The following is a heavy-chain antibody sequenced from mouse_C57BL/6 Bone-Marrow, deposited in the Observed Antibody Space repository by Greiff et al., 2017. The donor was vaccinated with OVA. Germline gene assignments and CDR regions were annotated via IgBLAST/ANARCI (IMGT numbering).Heavy chain of an antibody. Sequence: EVHLVESGGDLVKPGGSLKLSCAASGFTFSSYGMSWVRQTPDKRLEWVATISSGGSYTYSPDSVKGRFTISRDNAKNTLYLQMSSLKSEDTAMYYCARRVITTVVAPWYFDVWGTGTTVTVSS. D-gene: IGHD1-1*01. CDR2: ISSGGSYT. CDR3: ARRVITTVVAPWYFDV. J-gene: IGHJ1*03. CDR1: GFTFSSYG. V-gene: IGHV5-6*01.